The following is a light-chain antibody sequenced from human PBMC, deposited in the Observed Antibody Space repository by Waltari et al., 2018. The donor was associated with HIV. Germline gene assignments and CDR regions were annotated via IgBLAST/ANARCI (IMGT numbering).Light chain of an antibody. Sequence: VMTQSPDSLGVSLGERATINCKSSQSILSTAGNTHYLAWYQQSPVQAPNLLIYWATTRESGVPDRISGSGSGTDFTLTINSLQAEDVAVYYCQQYYDAPYTFGQGTKVDI. CDR2: WAT. J-gene: IGKJ2*01. V-gene: IGKV4-1*01. CDR3: QQYYDAPYT. CDR1: QSILSTAGNTHY.